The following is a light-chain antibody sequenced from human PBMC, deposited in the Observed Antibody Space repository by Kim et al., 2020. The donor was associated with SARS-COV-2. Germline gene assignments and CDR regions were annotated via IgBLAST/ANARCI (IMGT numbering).Light chain of an antibody. CDR2: KAY. CDR1: QTISSW. V-gene: IGKV1-5*03. Sequence: ASVGDRVTITCRASQTISSWLAWYQQKPGKAPKVLIYKAYTLESGVPSRFSGSESGTEFTLTISSLQPDDSATYYCQQYKSYPWTFGQGTKVDIK. CDR3: QQYKSYPWT. J-gene: IGKJ1*01.